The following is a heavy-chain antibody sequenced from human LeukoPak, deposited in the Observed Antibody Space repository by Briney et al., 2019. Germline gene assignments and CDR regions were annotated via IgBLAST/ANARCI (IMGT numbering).Heavy chain of an antibody. Sequence: SETLSLTCTVSGGSISSSSYYWGWIRQPPGKGLEWIGSIYYSGSTYYNPSLKSRVTISVDTSKNQFSLKLSSVTAADTAVYYCARFLVFGTAMAYWGQGTLVTVSS. J-gene: IGHJ4*02. CDR1: GGSISSSSYY. V-gene: IGHV4-39*01. CDR3: ARFLVFGTAMAY. D-gene: IGHD5-18*01. CDR2: IYYSGST.